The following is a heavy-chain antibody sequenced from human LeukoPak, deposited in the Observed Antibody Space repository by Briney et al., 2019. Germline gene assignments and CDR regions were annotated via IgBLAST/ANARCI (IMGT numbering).Heavy chain of an antibody. Sequence: ASVKVSCKASGYTLTDYYMHWVRQAPGQGLEWMGWISAYNGNTNYAQKLQGRVTMTTDTSTSTAYMELRSLRSDDTAVYYCARDLEVRGVNPEYFQHWGQGTLVTVSS. CDR1: GYTLTDYY. D-gene: IGHD3-10*01. V-gene: IGHV1-18*04. J-gene: IGHJ1*01. CDR2: ISAYNGNT. CDR3: ARDLEVRGVNPEYFQH.